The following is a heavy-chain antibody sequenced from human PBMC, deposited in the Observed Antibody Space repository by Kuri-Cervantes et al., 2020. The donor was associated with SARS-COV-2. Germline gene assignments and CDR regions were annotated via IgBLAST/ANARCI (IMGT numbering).Heavy chain of an antibody. Sequence: GSLRLSCAVYGGSFSGYYWSWIRQPPGKGLEWIGEINHSGSTNYNPSLKSRVTISVDTSKNQFSLKLSSVTAADTAVYYCARGLRWQQPHRNYYYGMDVWGQGTTVTVSS. D-gene: IGHD5-24*01. V-gene: IGHV4-34*01. CDR2: INHSGST. CDR1: GGSFSGYY. CDR3: ARGLRWQQPHRNYYYGMDV. J-gene: IGHJ6*02.